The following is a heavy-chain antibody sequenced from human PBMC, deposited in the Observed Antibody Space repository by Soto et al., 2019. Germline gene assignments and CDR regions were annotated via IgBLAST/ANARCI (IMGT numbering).Heavy chain of an antibody. J-gene: IGHJ4*02. Sequence: GGSLRLSCAASGFTFSSYAMSWVRQAPGKGLEWVSAISGSGGSTYYADSVKGRFTISRDNSKNTLYLQMNSLRAEDTAVYYCAKDRPDTIFGVVIIRGRYYFDYWGQGTLVTVSS. CDR3: AKDRPDTIFGVVIIRGRYYFDY. D-gene: IGHD3-3*01. V-gene: IGHV3-23*01. CDR1: GFTFSSYA. CDR2: ISGSGGST.